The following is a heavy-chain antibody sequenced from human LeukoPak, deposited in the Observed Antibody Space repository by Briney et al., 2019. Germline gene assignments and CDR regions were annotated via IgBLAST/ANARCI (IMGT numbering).Heavy chain of an antibody. CDR3: ARGDYYAGGGRNWFEP. CDR1: GDSMRIYY. CDR2: IHTSVIT. V-gene: IGHV4-4*07. D-gene: IGHD3-16*01. J-gene: IGHJ5*02. Sequence: SGTLSLTCTVSGDSMRIYYSSFIRQSTRPGLDWLGRIHTSVITWSNPTLKSRVTLSVDVSKNQFYLGLTSVTAADTAVYYCARGDYYAGGGRNWFEPWGHGTLVTVSS.